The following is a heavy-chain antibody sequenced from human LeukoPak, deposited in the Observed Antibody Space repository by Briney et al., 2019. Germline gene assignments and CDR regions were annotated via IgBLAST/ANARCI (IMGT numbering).Heavy chain of an antibody. CDR3: ARGGSDEYYFDY. Sequence: GGSLRLFCAASGFTFSSYAMHWVRQAPGKGLEWVAVISYVGNNQYYADSVKGRFTISRDNSKNTLYLQMNSLRAEDTAVYYCARGGSDEYYFDYWGQGTLVTVSS. J-gene: IGHJ4*02. V-gene: IGHV3-30-3*01. CDR2: ISYVGNNQ. CDR1: GFTFSSYA. D-gene: IGHD3-10*01.